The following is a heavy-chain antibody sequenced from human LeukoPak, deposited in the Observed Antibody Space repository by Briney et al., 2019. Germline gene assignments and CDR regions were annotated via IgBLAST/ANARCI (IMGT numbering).Heavy chain of an antibody. Sequence: ASVKVTCKASGYTFTSYDINWVRQATGQGLEWMGWMNPNSGNTGYAQKFQGRVTITRNTSISTAYMELSSLRSEDTAVYYCARSGGIEIAVAGTNTLDGWFDPWGQGTLVTVSS. CDR2: MNPNSGNT. D-gene: IGHD6-19*01. CDR3: ARSGGIEIAVAGTNTLDGWFDP. J-gene: IGHJ5*02. CDR1: GYTFTSYD. V-gene: IGHV1-8*03.